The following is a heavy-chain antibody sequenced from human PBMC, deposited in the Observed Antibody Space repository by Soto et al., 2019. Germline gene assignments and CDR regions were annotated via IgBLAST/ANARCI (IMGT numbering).Heavy chain of an antibody. D-gene: IGHD2-15*01. Sequence: ASVKVSCKASGYTFTIYAIHWVRQSPGQRLEWMGWINAGNVNTKYSQQFQGRLTITRDSSASTAYMELSSLTSEDTAVYYCARAPKYCSGDTCYPYYYMEVWGKGTTVTVSS. CDR3: ARAPKYCSGDTCYPYYYMEV. CDR2: INAGNVNT. V-gene: IGHV1-3*01. CDR1: GYTFTIYA. J-gene: IGHJ6*03.